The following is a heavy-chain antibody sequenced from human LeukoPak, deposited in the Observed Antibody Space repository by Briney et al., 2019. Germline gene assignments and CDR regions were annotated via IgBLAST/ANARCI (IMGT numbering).Heavy chain of an antibody. CDR1: GYSFTSYW. CDR3: VRAAVLDY. D-gene: IGHD2-15*01. CDR2: IYPGDPDI. J-gene: IGHJ4*02. V-gene: IGHV5-51*01. Sequence: GESLKISCKGSGYSFTSYWIGWVRQMPGKGLEWMGMIYPGDPDITYSPSFQGQVTISADKSISTAYLQWSSLQASDTAMYYCVRAAVLDYWGQGTLVTVSS.